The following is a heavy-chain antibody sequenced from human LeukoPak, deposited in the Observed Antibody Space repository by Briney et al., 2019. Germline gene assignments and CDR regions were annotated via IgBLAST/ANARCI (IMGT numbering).Heavy chain of an antibody. CDR3: AREADTGRYRFDY. Sequence: GGSLRLSCAASGFTFSSYEMIWVRQAPGKGLEWLSYISSSGSTTLYADSVKGRLTISRDNSKNSLFLQMSSLRAEDTAVYYCAREADTGRYRFDYWGRGTLLTVSS. CDR1: GFTFSSYE. D-gene: IGHD6-19*01. V-gene: IGHV3-48*03. CDR2: ISSSGSTT. J-gene: IGHJ4*02.